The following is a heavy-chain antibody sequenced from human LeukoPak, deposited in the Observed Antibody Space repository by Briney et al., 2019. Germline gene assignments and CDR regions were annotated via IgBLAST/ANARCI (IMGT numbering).Heavy chain of an antibody. V-gene: IGHV3-21*01. D-gene: IGHD3-10*01. CDR1: GFTFSSYS. CDR2: ISSSSTYI. CDR3: ARDRGLWFGELLSPFDP. Sequence: GGSLRLSCAASGFTFSSYSMNWVRQAPGEGLEWVSSISSSSTYIYYADSVKGRFTISRDNAKNSLYLQMNSLRAEDTAVYYCARDRGLWFGELLSPFDPWGQGTLVTVSS. J-gene: IGHJ5*02.